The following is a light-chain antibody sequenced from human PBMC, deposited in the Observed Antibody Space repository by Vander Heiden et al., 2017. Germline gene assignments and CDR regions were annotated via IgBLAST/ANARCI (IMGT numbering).Light chain of an antibody. CDR2: GAS. J-gene: IGKJ4*01. CDR1: QTVSSSY. CDR3: QQYGSSPLT. V-gene: IGKV3-20*01. Sequence: EIVFTQSPGTLSLSPGESAILPCRASQTVSSSYLGWYQQKPGQAPRLLIYGASSRATGIPDRFSGSGSGTDFTLTISRLEPEDFAVYYCQQYGSSPLTFGGGTKVEIK.